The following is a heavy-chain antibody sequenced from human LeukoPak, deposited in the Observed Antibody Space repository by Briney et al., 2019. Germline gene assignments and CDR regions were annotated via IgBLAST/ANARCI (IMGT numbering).Heavy chain of an antibody. J-gene: IGHJ4*02. Sequence: PGGSLRLSCAASGFTFSSYAMSWVRQAPGKGLEWVSAISGSGGSTYYADSVRGRFTISRDNAKNTLYLQMNSLRAEDAAVYYCARDGYDYGDFRPFDYWGQGTLVTVSS. CDR2: ISGSGGST. CDR1: GFTFSSYA. CDR3: ARDGYDYGDFRPFDY. D-gene: IGHD4-17*01. V-gene: IGHV3-23*01.